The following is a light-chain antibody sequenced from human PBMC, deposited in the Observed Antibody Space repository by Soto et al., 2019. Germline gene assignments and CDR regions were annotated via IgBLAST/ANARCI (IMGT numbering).Light chain of an antibody. J-gene: IGKJ2*01. CDR2: AAS. CDR3: QQYYNYPPT. CDR1: QGISNY. V-gene: IGKV1-8*01. Sequence: AIRMTQSPSSLSASTGDRVTITCRASQGISNYLAWSQQKPGTAPKLLIYAASTLQSGVPSRFSGSGSGTDFTLTIRYLQSEDFATYFCQQYYNYPPTVGQGTKLEI.